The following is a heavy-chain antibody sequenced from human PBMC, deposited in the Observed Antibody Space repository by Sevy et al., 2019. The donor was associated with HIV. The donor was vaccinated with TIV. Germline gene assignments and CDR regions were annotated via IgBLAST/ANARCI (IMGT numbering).Heavy chain of an antibody. CDR1: GFTFSSYA. CDR3: AKVLPGYSSGWYVPGGSAPGYYFDY. V-gene: IGHV3-23*01. J-gene: IGHJ4*02. D-gene: IGHD6-19*01. CDR2: ISGSGGST. Sequence: GGSLRLSCAASGFTFSSYAMSWVRQAPGKGLEWVSAISGSGGSTYYADSVKGRFTISRDNSKNTLYLQMNSLRAEDTAVYYCAKVLPGYSSGWYVPGGSAPGYYFDYWGQGTLVTVSS.